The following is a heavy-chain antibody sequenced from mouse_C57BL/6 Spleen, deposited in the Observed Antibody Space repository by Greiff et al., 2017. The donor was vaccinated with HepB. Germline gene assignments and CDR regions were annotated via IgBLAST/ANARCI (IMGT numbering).Heavy chain of an antibody. CDR1: GYTFTDYE. V-gene: IGHV1-15*01. J-gene: IGHJ4*01. Sequence: QVQLKESGAELVRPGASVTLSCKASGYTFTDYEMHWVKQTPVHGLEWIGAIDPETGGTAYNQKFKGKAILTADKSSSTAYMELRSLTSEDSAVYYCTRYYGAMDYWGQGTSVTVSS. CDR3: TRYYGAMDY. CDR2: IDPETGGT. D-gene: IGHD1-1*01.